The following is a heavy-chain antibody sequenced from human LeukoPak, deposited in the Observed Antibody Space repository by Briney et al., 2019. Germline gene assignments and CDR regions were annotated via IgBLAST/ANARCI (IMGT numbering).Heavy chain of an antibody. J-gene: IGHJ6*02. CDR3: AXXXXXXXXSPENFLEYYYGMDV. V-gene: IGHV1-69*04. D-gene: IGHD1-7*01. CDR1: GGTFSSYA. Sequence: ASVKVSCKASGGTFSSYAISWVRQAPGQGLEWMGRIIPILGIANYAQKFQGRVTITADKSTSTAYMELSSLRSEDTAVYYCAXXXXXXXXSPENFLEYYYGMDVWGQGTTVTVSS. CDR2: IIPILGIA.